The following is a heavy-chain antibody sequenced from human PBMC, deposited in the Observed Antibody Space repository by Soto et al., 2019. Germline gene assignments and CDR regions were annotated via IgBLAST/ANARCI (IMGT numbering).Heavy chain of an antibody. CDR1: GFTFSNAW. Sequence: PGGSLRLPRAASGFTFSNAWMSWGRQAPGKGLGWVGRVKSKTDCGTTDYAAPVKGRFTISRDDSKNTLYLQMNSLKTEDTAVYYCTTDRVARSVVKEGASDYWGQGTLVTVSS. J-gene: IGHJ4*02. D-gene: IGHD1-26*01. V-gene: IGHV3-15*01. CDR3: TTDRVARSVVKEGASDY. CDR2: VKSKTDCGTT.